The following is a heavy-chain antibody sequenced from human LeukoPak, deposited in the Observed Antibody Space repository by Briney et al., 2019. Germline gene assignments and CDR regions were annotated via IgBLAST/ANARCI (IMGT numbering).Heavy chain of an antibody. Sequence: SETLSPTCTVSGGSISSYYWSWIRQPPGKGLEWIGYIYYSGSTNYNPSLKSRVTISVDTSKNQFSLKLSSVTAADTAVYYCARAEDTMVRGVSGFDYWGQGTLVTVSS. V-gene: IGHV4-59*01. J-gene: IGHJ4*02. CDR3: ARAEDTMVRGVSGFDY. D-gene: IGHD3-10*01. CDR1: GGSISSYY. CDR2: IYYSGST.